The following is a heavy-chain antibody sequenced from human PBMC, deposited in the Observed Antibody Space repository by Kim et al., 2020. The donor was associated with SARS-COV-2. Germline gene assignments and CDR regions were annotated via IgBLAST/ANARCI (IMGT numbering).Heavy chain of an antibody. CDR2: INTNTGNP. CDR3: ARDDYGSGSEVWFDP. Sequence: ASVKVSCKASGYAFTTYGMNWVRQAPGQGLEWMGWINTNTGNPTYAQGFTGRFVFSLDISVSTAYLQISSLRAEDTAVYYCARDDYGSGSEVWFDPWGQG. D-gene: IGHD3-10*01. CDR1: GYAFTTYG. V-gene: IGHV7-4-1*02. J-gene: IGHJ5*02.